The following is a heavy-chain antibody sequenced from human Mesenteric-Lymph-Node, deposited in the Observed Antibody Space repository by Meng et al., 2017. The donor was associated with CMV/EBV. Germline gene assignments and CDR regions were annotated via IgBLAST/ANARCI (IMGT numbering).Heavy chain of an antibody. Sequence: SETLSLTCSVSGDSIANVNHYWDWIRQPPGKGLEWVGSVHSSGSTFYEPSLRGRLTISVDLSRNQVSLKLKSVTAADTAIFYYARGTYGVFGYFDYWGQGALVTVSS. V-gene: IGHV4-39*07. D-gene: IGHD4-17*01. J-gene: IGHJ4*02. CDR1: GDSIANVNHY. CDR3: ARGTYGVFGYFDY. CDR2: VHSSGST.